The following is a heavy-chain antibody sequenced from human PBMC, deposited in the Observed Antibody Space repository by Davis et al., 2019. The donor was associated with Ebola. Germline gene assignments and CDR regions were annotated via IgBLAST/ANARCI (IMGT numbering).Heavy chain of an antibody. V-gene: IGHV3-23*01. CDR3: ARQLPYYSYGMDV. CDR1: GFTFSSYA. Sequence: GESLKISCAASGFTFSSYAMTWVRQAPGKGLEWVSGITGSDGSTYCADSVKGRFTISRDNSKNTLYLQMNSLRAEDTAVYFCARQLPYYSYGMDVWGQGTTVTVSS. J-gene: IGHJ6*02. D-gene: IGHD2-2*01. CDR2: ITGSDGST.